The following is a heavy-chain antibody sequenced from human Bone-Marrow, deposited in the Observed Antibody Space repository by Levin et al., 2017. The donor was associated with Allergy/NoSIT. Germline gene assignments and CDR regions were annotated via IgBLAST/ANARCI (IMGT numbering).Heavy chain of an antibody. CDR2: ISHHGSP. D-gene: IGHD3-16*02. J-gene: IGHJ4*01. V-gene: IGHV4-34*01. Sequence: PSETLSLTCAVSGGSFDGHYWTWIRQSPGKGLEWIGEISHHGSPTYNPSLRSRVTISVDKSRHQFSLRLTAVTAADTAVYYCARGAGIVLGDLSVEDYYFDYWGQGTLVTVSS. CDR3: ARGAGIVLGDLSVEDYYFDY. CDR1: GGSFDGHY.